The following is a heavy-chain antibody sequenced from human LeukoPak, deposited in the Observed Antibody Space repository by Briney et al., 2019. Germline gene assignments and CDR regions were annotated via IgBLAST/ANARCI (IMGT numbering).Heavy chain of an antibody. Sequence: PSETLSLTCTVSGYSISSGYYWSWIRQPAGKGLEWIGRIYTSGSTNYNPSLKSRVTISVDTSKNQFSLKLSSVTAADTAVYYCAREIAAFDYWGQGTLVTVSS. CDR2: IYTSGST. CDR1: GYSISSGYY. CDR3: AREIAAFDY. J-gene: IGHJ4*02. V-gene: IGHV4-61*02. D-gene: IGHD6-13*01.